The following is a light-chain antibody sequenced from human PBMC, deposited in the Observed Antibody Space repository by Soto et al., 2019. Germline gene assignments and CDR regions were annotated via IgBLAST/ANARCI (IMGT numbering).Light chain of an antibody. CDR3: QQLNSYLVT. Sequence: DIQLTQSPSFLSASVGDRVTITCRASQGISSYLAWYQQKPGKAPKLLIYAASTLQSGVPSRFSGSGSGTEFTLTFSSLQPEDFATYYCQQLNSYLVTFGGGTKVEIK. V-gene: IGKV1-9*01. CDR2: AAS. J-gene: IGKJ4*01. CDR1: QGISSY.